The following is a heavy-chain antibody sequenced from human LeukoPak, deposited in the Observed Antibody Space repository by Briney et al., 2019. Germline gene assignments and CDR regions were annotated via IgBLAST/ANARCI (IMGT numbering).Heavy chain of an antibody. CDR2: INHSGST. Sequence: PSETLSLTCTVSDYSISSGYGYYWGWIRQPPGKGLEWIGEINHSGSTKYNPSLKSRVTMSIDTSKNEFSLNLSSVTAADTAVYYCARFRATNYYDNTGKSELDYWGQGTLVTVSS. V-gene: IGHV4-38-2*02. CDR3: ARFRATNYYDNTGKSELDY. D-gene: IGHD3-22*01. CDR1: DYSISSGYGYY. J-gene: IGHJ4*02.